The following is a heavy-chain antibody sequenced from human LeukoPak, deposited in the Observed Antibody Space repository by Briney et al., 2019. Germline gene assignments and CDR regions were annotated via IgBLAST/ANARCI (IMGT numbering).Heavy chain of an antibody. V-gene: IGHV3-23*01. CDR1: GFTFSSYV. Sequence: GGSLRLSCAASGFTFSSYVMSWVRQAPGKGLEWVSAISGGGGRTYADSVEGRFTISRDNSKNTLYLQMNSLRAEDTAVYYCAKGTGYCDSSGYDPFDIWGQGTMVTVSS. D-gene: IGHD3-22*01. CDR3: AKGTGYCDSSGYDPFDI. J-gene: IGHJ3*02. CDR2: ISGGGGRT.